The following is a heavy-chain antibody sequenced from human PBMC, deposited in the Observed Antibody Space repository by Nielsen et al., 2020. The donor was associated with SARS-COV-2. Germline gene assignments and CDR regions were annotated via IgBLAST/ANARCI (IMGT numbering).Heavy chain of an antibody. Sequence: ASVKVSCKASGNAFTSHPIHWVRQAPGQRPEWMGWINAGNGNTEYSEKFQGRVTITRDTSASTIYMDLSSLRSDDTAVYYCARLLDSRVYPTLDYWGQGTLVTVSS. CDR3: ARLLDSRVYPTLDY. J-gene: IGHJ4*02. V-gene: IGHV1-3*01. CDR2: INAGNGNT. D-gene: IGHD3-22*01. CDR1: GNAFTSHP.